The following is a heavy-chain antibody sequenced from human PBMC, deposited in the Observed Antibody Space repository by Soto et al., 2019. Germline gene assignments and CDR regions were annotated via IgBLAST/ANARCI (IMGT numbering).Heavy chain of an antibody. CDR1: GGTFNNYA. CDR3: ARRRHFYDVLTHYYYFGLDV. V-gene: IGHV1-69*15. D-gene: IGHD3-9*01. CDR2: IIPFFGTP. Sequence: QVQLVQSGAEVKKPGSSVKVSCKASGGTFNNYAITWVRQAPEKGLEWMGIIIPFFGTPNYTQKFQGRVTITADESTSPAYMELSSLRSEDTAVYYCARRRHFYDVLTHYYYFGLDVWGQGTTITVSS. J-gene: IGHJ6*02.